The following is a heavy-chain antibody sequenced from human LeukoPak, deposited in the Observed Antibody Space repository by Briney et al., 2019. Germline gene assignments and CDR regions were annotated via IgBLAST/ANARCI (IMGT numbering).Heavy chain of an antibody. D-gene: IGHD6-13*01. CDR1: GFTFSDYY. Sequence: PGGSLRLSCAASGFTFSDYYMSWIRQAPGKGLEWVSYISSSSSTIYYADSVKGQFTISRDNAKNSLYLQMNSLRAEDTAVYYCAREGTMYSSSWALPSFDPWGQGTLVTVSS. CDR2: ISSSSSTI. V-gene: IGHV3-11*04. CDR3: AREGTMYSSSWALPSFDP. J-gene: IGHJ5*02.